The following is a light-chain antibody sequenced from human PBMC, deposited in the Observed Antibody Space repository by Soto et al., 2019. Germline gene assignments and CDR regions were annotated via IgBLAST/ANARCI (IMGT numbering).Light chain of an antibody. Sequence: DIPMTQSPSTLSASVGDRVTITCRASQTVSGWLAWYQQKPGKAPELLIYDASSLESGVPSKFSGSGSGTEFTLTITSLQPDDFATYDCQQYNDYPWTFGQGTKGEIK. CDR2: DAS. J-gene: IGKJ1*01. V-gene: IGKV1-5*01. CDR1: QTVSGW. CDR3: QQYNDYPWT.